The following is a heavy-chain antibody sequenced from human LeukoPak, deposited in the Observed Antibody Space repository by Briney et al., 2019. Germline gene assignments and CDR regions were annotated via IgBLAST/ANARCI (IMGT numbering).Heavy chain of an antibody. CDR1: GFTFSSYA. CDR2: IISSSSYI. Sequence: PGGSLRLSCAASGFTFSSYAMSWVRQAPGKGLEWVSSIISSSSYIYYADSVKGRFTISRDNAKNSLYLQMNSLRAEDTAVYYCARGSIAARPISGWFDPWGQGTLVTVSS. J-gene: IGHJ5*02. V-gene: IGHV3-21*01. CDR3: ARGSIAARPISGWFDP. D-gene: IGHD6-6*01.